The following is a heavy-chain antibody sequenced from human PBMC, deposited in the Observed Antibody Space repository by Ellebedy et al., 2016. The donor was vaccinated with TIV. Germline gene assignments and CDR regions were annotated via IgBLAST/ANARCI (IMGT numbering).Heavy chain of an antibody. J-gene: IGHJ4*02. Sequence: GESLKISCKSSGYSFTSYWIGWVRQMPGKGLEWMGSSYPGDSDTRYSPSFQGQVTISADKSISTAYRQWSSLKASDTAMYYCARQVFESTVVTPYDYWGQGTLVTVSS. D-gene: IGHD4-23*01. CDR3: ARQVFESTVVTPYDY. CDR2: SYPGDSDT. CDR1: GYSFTSYW. V-gene: IGHV5-51*01.